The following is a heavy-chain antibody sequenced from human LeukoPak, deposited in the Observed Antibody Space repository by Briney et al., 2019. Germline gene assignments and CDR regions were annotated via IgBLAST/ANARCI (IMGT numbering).Heavy chain of an antibody. Sequence: SETLSLTCTVSGGSISSYYWSWIRQPPGKGLEWIGSIYHSGSTYYNPSLKSRVTISVDTSKNQFSLKLSSVTAADTAVYYCARDGGHYYDSSGYPPDAFDIWGQGTMVTVSS. J-gene: IGHJ3*02. CDR1: GGSISSYY. V-gene: IGHV4-38-2*02. CDR3: ARDGGHYYDSSGYPPDAFDI. CDR2: IYHSGST. D-gene: IGHD3-22*01.